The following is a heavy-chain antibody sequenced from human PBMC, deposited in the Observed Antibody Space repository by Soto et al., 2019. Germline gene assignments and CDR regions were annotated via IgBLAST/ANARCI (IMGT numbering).Heavy chain of an antibody. CDR1: GFTFRNYG. Sequence: PGGSLRLSCAASGFTFRNYGMNWVRQAPGKGLEWVSYIGIGSSTTYYADSVKGRFTISRDNAKNSLYLQMNSLRAEDTAVYYCAREAERLWFGEFLPFGYYGMDVWGQGTTVTVSS. V-gene: IGHV3-48*01. D-gene: IGHD3-10*01. CDR3: AREAERLWFGEFLPFGYYGMDV. J-gene: IGHJ6*02. CDR2: IGIGSSTT.